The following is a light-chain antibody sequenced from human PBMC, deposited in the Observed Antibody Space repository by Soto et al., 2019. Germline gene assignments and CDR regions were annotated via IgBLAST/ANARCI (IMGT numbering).Light chain of an antibody. V-gene: IGKV3-20*01. CDR1: QSVSSTY. CDR2: GAS. Sequence: EIVLTQSPGTLSLSPGERATLSCRASQSVSSTYLGWYQQKPGQAPRLLIYGASSRATGIPDRVSGSGSGTAFTLTIRRLEPEDFAVYYCQQYGASPYTFGQGTKLETK. CDR3: QQYGASPYT. J-gene: IGKJ2*01.